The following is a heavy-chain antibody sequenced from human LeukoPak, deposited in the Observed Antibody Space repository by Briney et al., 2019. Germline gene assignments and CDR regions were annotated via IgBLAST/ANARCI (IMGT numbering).Heavy chain of an antibody. D-gene: IGHD2/OR15-2a*01. CDR2: IYSSGST. CDR3: ARDGEDILSNWFDP. V-gene: IGHV4-4*07. Sequence: SETLSLTCTVSGGSITSYYWSWIRQSAGKGPEWIGRIYSSGSTNYNPSLKSRITISRDTSKNEVSLNMRSVTAADTAVYYCARDGEDILSNWFDPWGQGILVTVSS. CDR1: GGSITSYY. J-gene: IGHJ5*02.